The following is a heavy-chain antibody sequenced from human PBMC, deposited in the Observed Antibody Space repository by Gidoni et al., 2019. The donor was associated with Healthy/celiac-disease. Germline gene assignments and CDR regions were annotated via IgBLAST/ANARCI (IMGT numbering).Heavy chain of an antibody. CDR3: ARESHYGSGSNPPVFQH. Sequence: QVELVQSGAEVKKPGSSAKVSCKASGGASSSYAISGVRQAPGQGLEWMGGIIPIFGTANYAQKFQGRVTITADESTSTAYMELSSLISEDTAVYYCARESHYGSGSNPPVFQHWGQGTLVTVSS. V-gene: IGHV1-69*01. CDR2: IIPIFGTA. J-gene: IGHJ1*01. CDR1: GGASSSYA. D-gene: IGHD3-10*01.